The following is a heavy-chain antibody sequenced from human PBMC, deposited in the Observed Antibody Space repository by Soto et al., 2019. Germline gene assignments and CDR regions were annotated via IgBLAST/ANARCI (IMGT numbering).Heavy chain of an antibody. J-gene: IGHJ4*02. D-gene: IGHD3-10*01. V-gene: IGHV3-15*01. CDR1: GFNFNVAW. Sequence: EVYLVESGGGLVKPGGSLRLSCATSGFNFNVAWMSWVRQAPGKGLEWVGRIKSRTSGGTREYADPVKGRFTISKDDSENTVHLQMDSLKAEYTAVYYCVIDVAEVGVGEFDYWGQGSLVTVSS. CDR3: VIDVAEVGVGEFDY. CDR2: IKSRTSGGTR.